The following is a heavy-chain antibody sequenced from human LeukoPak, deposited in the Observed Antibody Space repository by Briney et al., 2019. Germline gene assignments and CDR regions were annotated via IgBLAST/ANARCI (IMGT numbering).Heavy chain of an antibody. CDR1: GYAFTSYG. J-gene: IGHJ4*02. CDR2: ISAYNGNT. CDR3: ARSDSWYSGSYYGY. Sequence: ASVKVSCKASGYAFTSYGISWVRQAPGQGLEWMGWISAYNGNTNYAQKLQGRVTMTTDTSASTAYMELRSLRSDDTAVYYCARSDSWYSGSYYGYWGQGTLVTVSS. V-gene: IGHV1-18*01. D-gene: IGHD1-26*01.